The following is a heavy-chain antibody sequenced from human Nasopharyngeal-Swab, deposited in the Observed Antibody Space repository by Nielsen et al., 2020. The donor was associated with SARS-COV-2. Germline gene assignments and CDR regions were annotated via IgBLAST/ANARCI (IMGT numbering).Heavy chain of an antibody. CDR1: GFAFSSYW. Sequence: GGSLRLSCAASGFAFSSYWMHWVRQAPGKGLVWVSRMNSDGRTINYADSVKGRFTISRANAQNTLYLQMNSLRDEDTAVYYCARAGNYRFDYWGQGTLVTVSS. J-gene: IGHJ4*02. CDR2: MNSDGRTI. V-gene: IGHV3-74*01. D-gene: IGHD1-7*01. CDR3: ARAGNYRFDY.